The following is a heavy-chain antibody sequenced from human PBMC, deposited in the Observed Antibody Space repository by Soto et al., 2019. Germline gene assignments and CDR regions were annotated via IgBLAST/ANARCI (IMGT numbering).Heavy chain of an antibody. D-gene: IGHD6-19*01. V-gene: IGHV1-18*01. Sequence: ASVKVSCKASGYTFTSYGISWVRQAPGQGLEWMGWISAYNGNTNYAQKLQGRVTMTTDTSTSTAYMELRSLRSDDTAVYYCARDPALYSSGWSPTYSQDMIEYYCYGMDVWGQGTTVTVSS. CDR3: ARDPALYSSGWSPTYSQDMIEYYCYGMDV. CDR1: GYTFTSYG. J-gene: IGHJ6*02. CDR2: ISAYNGNT.